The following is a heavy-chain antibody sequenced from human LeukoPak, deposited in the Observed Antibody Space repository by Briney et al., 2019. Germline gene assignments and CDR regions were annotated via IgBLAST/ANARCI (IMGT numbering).Heavy chain of an antibody. V-gene: IGHV3-23*01. CDR1: GFTFSSYA. D-gene: IGHD6-25*01. J-gene: IGHJ4*02. CDR3: AKDHGYPRSYFDY. Sequence: GGSLRLSCAASGFTFSSYAMSWVRQAPGKGLEWVSAISGSGGSTYYADSVKGRFTISRDNSKNTLYLQMNGLRAEDTAVYYCAKDHGYPRSYFDYWGQGTLVTVSS. CDR2: ISGSGGST.